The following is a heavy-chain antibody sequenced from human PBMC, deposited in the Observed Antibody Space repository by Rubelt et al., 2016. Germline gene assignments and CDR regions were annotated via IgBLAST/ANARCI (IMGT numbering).Heavy chain of an antibody. D-gene: IGHD7-27*01. V-gene: IGHV3-30*18. CDR3: AKDPPNWGSGTFDY. J-gene: IGHJ4*02. CDR1: GFTFSSYG. Sequence: GSGGDVVQPGRSLRLSCAASGFTFSSYGMHWVRQAPGKGLEWVGYTSYDGSNNYYANSVKGRFTISRDNAKNTLYLQMNSLRAEDTAVYYCAKDPPNWGSGTFDYWGQGTLVTVSS. CDR2: TSYDGSNN.